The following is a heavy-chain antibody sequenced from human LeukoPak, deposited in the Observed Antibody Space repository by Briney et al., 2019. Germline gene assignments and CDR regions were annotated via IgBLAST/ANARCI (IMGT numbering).Heavy chain of an antibody. CDR3: ATDRDYDFWSGYPHFDY. Sequence: RGASVKVSCKVSGYTLTELSMHWVRQAPGKGLEWMGGFDPEDGETIYAQKFQGRVTMTEDTSTDTAYMELSSLRSEDTAVYYCATDRDYDFWSGYPHFDYWGQGTLVTVSS. CDR1: GYTLTELS. D-gene: IGHD3-3*01. V-gene: IGHV1-24*01. CDR2: FDPEDGET. J-gene: IGHJ4*02.